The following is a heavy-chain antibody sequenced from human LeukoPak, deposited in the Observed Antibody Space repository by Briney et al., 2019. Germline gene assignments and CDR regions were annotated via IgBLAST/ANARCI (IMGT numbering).Heavy chain of an antibody. CDR3: ARLETHWNYWYFDL. Sequence: PGGSLRLSCAASGFTFSTHSMNWVRQAPGKGLEWVSYISSRSRDIYYADSVKGQLTISRDNGKNSLYLQMNSLRDEDTAAYYCARLETHWNYWYFDLWGRGTLVTVSS. CDR2: ISSRSRDI. CDR1: GFTFSTHS. J-gene: IGHJ2*01. V-gene: IGHV3-48*02. D-gene: IGHD1-1*01.